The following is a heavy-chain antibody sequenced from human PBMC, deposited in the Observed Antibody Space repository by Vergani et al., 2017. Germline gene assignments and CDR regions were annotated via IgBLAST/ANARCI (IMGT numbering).Heavy chain of an antibody. CDR2: INHSGST. CDR3: ARGGWLVPDV. J-gene: IGHJ4*02. V-gene: IGHV4-34*01. Sequence: QVQLQQWGAGLLKPSETLSLTCAVYGGSFSGYYWSWIRQPPGKGLEWIGEINHSGSTNYNPSLKSRVTISVDTSKNQFSLQVNSVTPSDTAVYYCARGGWLVPDVWGQGTLVTVSS. CDR1: GGSFSGYY. D-gene: IGHD2-21*02.